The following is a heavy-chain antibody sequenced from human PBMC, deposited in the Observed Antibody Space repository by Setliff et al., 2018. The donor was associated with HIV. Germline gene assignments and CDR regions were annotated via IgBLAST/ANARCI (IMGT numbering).Heavy chain of an antibody. CDR3: AREVLPVIGGRGWFDP. D-gene: IGHD1-26*01. J-gene: IGHJ5*01. CDR1: TFSISSNYY. V-gene: IGHV4-38-2*02. Sequence: SETLSLTCDISTFSISSNYYWAWIRRPPGRGLEWIGSYSQGGVTYYNSSLESRVAFSLSMSHFSLSLDSVTAADAAVYFCAREVLPVIGGRGWFDPWGQGTLVTVSS. CDR2: YSQGGVT.